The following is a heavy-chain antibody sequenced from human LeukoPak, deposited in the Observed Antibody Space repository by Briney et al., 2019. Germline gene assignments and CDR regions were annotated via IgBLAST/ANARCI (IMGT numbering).Heavy chain of an antibody. Sequence: PSETLSLTCAVSGGSISSSNWWSWVRQPPGKGLEWIGEINHSGSTNYNPSLKSRVTISVDTSKNQFSLKLSSVTAADTAVYYCARQAGSSWTNTYFLLRTKKEMYYFDYWGQGTLVTVSS. V-gene: IGHV4-4*02. D-gene: IGHD6-13*01. CDR1: GGSISSSNW. CDR3: ARQAGSSWTNTYFLLRTKKEMYYFDY. CDR2: INHSGST. J-gene: IGHJ4*02.